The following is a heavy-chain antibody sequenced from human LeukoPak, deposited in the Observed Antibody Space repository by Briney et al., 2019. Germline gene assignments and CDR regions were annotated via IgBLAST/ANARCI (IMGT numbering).Heavy chain of an antibody. CDR1: GGSFSAYY. J-gene: IGHJ6*02. D-gene: IGHD3-3*01. V-gene: IGHV4-34*01. CDR3: ARINDFWSGPTLDV. CDR2: IYHSGSGST. Sequence: SETLSLTCGVSGGSFSAYYWSWIRQSPGKGLEWIGYIYHSGSGSTYYNPSLKSRVTISIDKSKNQFSLKLNSVTAADTAVYYCARINDFWSGPTLDVWGQGTTVTVSS.